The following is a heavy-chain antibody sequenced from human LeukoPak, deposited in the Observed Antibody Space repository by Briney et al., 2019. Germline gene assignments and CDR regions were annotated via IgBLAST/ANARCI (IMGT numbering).Heavy chain of an antibody. Sequence: GGSLRLACGASGLTFSSYAMSWVRQGPWKGLEWVSTIRGSGGSTYYADSVKGRFIISRDNSKNAVYLQMNSLRAEDSAVYYCAKHRMARRVIKDYYFDDWGQGTLVTVSS. D-gene: IGHD3-10*01. CDR1: GLTFSSYA. CDR3: AKHRMARRVIKDYYFDD. V-gene: IGHV3-23*01. CDR2: IRGSGGST. J-gene: IGHJ4*02.